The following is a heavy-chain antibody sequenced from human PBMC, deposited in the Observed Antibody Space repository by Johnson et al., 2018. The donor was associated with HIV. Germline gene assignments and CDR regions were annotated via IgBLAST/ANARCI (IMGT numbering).Heavy chain of an antibody. V-gene: IGHV3-48*04. CDR2: ITSSGSTK. J-gene: IGHJ3*02. Sequence: VQLVESGGGVVQPGRSLRLSCAASGFTFSSYPIHWVRQAPGKGLEWVSYITSSGSTKYYAVSVKGRFTISRDNAKNTLYLQMNSLRAEDTAVYYCARGAPPTWYSSSWRGGAFDIWGQGTMVTVSS. D-gene: IGHD6-13*01. CDR1: GFTFSSYP. CDR3: ARGAPPTWYSSSWRGGAFDI.